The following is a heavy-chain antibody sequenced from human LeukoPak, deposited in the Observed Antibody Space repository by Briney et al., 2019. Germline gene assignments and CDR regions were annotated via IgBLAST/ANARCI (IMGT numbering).Heavy chain of an antibody. CDR3: ARQRDGYNYDWFDP. CDR2: INTNTGNP. CDR1: GYTFTSYA. V-gene: IGHV7-4-1*02. J-gene: IGHJ5*02. Sequence: GASVKVSCKASGYTFTSYAMNWVRQAPGQGLEWMGWINTNTGNPTYAQGFTGRFVFSLDTSVSTAYLQISSLKAEDTAVYYCARQRDGYNYDWFDPWGQGTLVTVSS. D-gene: IGHD5-24*01.